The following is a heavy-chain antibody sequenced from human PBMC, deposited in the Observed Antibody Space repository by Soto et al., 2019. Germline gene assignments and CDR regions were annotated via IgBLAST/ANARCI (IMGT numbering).Heavy chain of an antibody. D-gene: IGHD3-22*01. Sequence: GGSLRLSCAASGFTFSNAWMSWVRQAPGKGLEWVGRIKSKTDGGTTDYAAPVKGRFTISRDDSKNTLYLQMNSLKTEDTAVYYCTTDLVITMIVVVTVWGQGTLVTVSS. J-gene: IGHJ4*02. CDR1: GFTFSNAW. V-gene: IGHV3-15*01. CDR2: IKSKTDGGTT. CDR3: TTDLVITMIVVVTV.